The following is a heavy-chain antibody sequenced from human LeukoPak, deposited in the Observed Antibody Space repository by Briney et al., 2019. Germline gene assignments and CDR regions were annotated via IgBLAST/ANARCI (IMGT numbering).Heavy chain of an antibody. V-gene: IGHV1-2*02. CDR2: INPNSGGT. D-gene: IGHD2-2*01. J-gene: IGHJ5*02. Sequence: ASVKVSCKASGYTFTGYYMRWVRQAPGQGLEWMGWINPNSGGTNYAQKFQGRVTMTRDTSISTAYMELSRLRSDDTAVYYCARGLRDIVVVPAAGFDPWGQGTLVTVSS. CDR1: GYTFTGYY. CDR3: ARGLRDIVVVPAAGFDP.